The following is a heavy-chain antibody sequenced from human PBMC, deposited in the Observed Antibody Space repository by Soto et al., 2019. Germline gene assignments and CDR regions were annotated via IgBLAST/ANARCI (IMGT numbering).Heavy chain of an antibody. CDR1: GGSISSSSYY. D-gene: IGHD3-3*01. Sequence: QLQLQESGPGLVKPSETLSLTCTVSGGSISSSSYYWGWIRQPPGKGLEWIGSIYYSGSTYYNPSLKSRVTISVDPSKNQFSLKLSSVTAADTAVYYCARRGGVGFWSGYFDYWGQGTLVTVSS. J-gene: IGHJ4*02. CDR3: ARRGGVGFWSGYFDY. CDR2: IYYSGST. V-gene: IGHV4-39*01.